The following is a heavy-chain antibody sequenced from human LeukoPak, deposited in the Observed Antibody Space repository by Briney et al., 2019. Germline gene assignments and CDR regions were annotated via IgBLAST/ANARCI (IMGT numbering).Heavy chain of an antibody. D-gene: IGHD2-2*01. CDR3: ARERCSSTSCYSRYYYYMDV. CDR1: GGSISSYY. Sequence: SETLSLTCTVSGGSISSYYWSWIRQPPGKGLEWIGYIYYSGSTNYNPSLKSRVTISVDTSKNQFSLKLSSVTAADTAVYYCARERCSSTSCYSRYYYYMDVWGKGTTVTVSS. V-gene: IGHV4-59*01. CDR2: IYYSGST. J-gene: IGHJ6*03.